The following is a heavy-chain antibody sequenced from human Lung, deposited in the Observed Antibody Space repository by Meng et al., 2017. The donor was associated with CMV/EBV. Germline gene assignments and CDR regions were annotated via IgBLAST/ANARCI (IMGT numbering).Heavy chain of an antibody. CDR2: IYYSGST. J-gene: IGHJ5*02. CDR1: GGSISSGDYY. D-gene: IGHD3-3*01. Sequence: LXXTVSGGSISSGDYYWSWIRQPPGKGLEWIGYIYYSGSTYYNPSLKSRVTISVDTSKNQFSLKLSSVTAADTAVYYCARARGHYDFWSGYLNWFDPWGQRTLVTVSS. CDR3: ARARGHYDFWSGYLNWFDP. V-gene: IGHV4-30-4*08.